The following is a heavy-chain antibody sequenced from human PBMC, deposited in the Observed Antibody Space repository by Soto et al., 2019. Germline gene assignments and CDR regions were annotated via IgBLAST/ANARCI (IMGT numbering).Heavy chain of an antibody. CDR2: ISGSGGST. Sequence: GGSLRLSCAASGFTFSSYAMSWVRQAPGKGLEWVSAISGSGGSTYYADSVKGRFTISRDNSKNTLYLQMNSLRAEDTAVYYCAKGPYGSGSHFYYYYGMDVWGQGTTVTVSS. D-gene: IGHD3-10*01. CDR3: AKGPYGSGSHFYYYYGMDV. J-gene: IGHJ6*02. CDR1: GFTFSSYA. V-gene: IGHV3-23*01.